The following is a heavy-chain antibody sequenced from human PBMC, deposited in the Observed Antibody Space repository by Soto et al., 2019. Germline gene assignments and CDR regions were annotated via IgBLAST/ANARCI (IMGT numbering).Heavy chain of an antibody. CDR1: GFTFSSYA. Sequence: GGSLRLSCAASGFTFSSYAMHWVRQAPGKGLEWVAVISYDGSNKYYADSVKGRFTISRDNSKNTLYLQMNSLRAEDTAVYYCARVRYYYGSGSYYSPRRDYYYYGMDVWRQGPTVT. CDR3: ARVRYYYGSGSYYSPRRDYYYYGMDV. CDR2: ISYDGSNK. J-gene: IGHJ6*01. V-gene: IGHV3-30-3*01. D-gene: IGHD3-10*01.